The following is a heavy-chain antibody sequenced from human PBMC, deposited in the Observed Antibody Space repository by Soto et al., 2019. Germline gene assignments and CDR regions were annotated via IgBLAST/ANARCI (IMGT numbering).Heavy chain of an antibody. Sequence: GGSLRLSCAASGFTFSSYAMHWVRQAPGKGLEWVAVISYDGSNKYYADSVKGRFTISRDNSKNTLYLQMNSLRAEDTAVYYCARGPDYHPRSDTAMDYYYYYGMDVWGQGTTVTVSS. V-gene: IGHV3-30-3*01. CDR3: ARGPDYHPRSDTAMDYYYYYGMDV. CDR2: ISYDGSNK. D-gene: IGHD5-18*01. CDR1: GFTFSSYA. J-gene: IGHJ6*02.